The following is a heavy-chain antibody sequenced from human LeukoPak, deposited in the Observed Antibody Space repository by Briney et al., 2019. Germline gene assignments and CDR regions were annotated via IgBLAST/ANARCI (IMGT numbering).Heavy chain of an antibody. CDR1: GFTFSSYG. CDR3: VGVETITMVRGASGDV. V-gene: IGHV3-30*03. D-gene: IGHD3-10*01. Sequence: GGSLRLSCAASGFTFSSYGMHWVRQAPGKGLEWVAVISYDGSNKYYADSVKGRFTTSRDNSKNTLDLQMKSLSVEDTAVYYCVGVETITMVRGASGDVWGKGTTVTVSS. J-gene: IGHJ6*04. CDR2: ISYDGSNK.